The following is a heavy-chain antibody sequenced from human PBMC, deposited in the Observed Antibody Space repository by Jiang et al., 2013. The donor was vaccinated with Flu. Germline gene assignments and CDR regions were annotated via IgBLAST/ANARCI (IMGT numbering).Heavy chain of an antibody. CDR1: GYTFTNYG. D-gene: IGHD3-16*02. CDR3: AREGYREIDN. CDR2: ISTYSGHT. Sequence: KPGASVKVSCKTSGYTFTNYGHQLGATGPWTRAEWMGWISTYSGHTDYEQNFQGRVVMTTDTSTSTAYMELRSLRSDDTGVYFCAREGYREIDNWGQGTPVTVSA. J-gene: IGHJ4*02. V-gene: IGHV1-18*04.